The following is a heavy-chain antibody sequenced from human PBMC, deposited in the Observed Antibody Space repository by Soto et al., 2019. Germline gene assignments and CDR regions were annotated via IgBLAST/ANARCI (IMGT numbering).Heavy chain of an antibody. D-gene: IGHD3-9*01. Sequence: SETLSLSCSVSGRSIKSYYWSCIRRPPGNRRKWIGYVDYYGGTKYTPTLKRRATISFETSKKQLSLKLDSVPTAETAINYCAIYFDWPSGFEIWGQGTMVTVSS. J-gene: IGHJ3*02. V-gene: IGHV4-59*01. CDR1: GRSIKSYY. CDR2: VDYYGGT. CDR3: AIYFDWPSGFEI.